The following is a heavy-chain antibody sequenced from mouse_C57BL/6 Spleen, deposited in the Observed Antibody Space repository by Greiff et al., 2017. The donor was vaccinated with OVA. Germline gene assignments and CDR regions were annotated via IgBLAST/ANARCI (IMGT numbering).Heavy chain of an antibody. D-gene: IGHD1-1*01. J-gene: IGHJ2*01. V-gene: IGHV1-69*01. Sequence: QVQLQQPGAELVMPGASVKLSCKASGYTFTSYWMHWVKQRPGQGLEWIGEIDPSDSYTNYNQKFKGKSPLTVDKSSSTAYMQLSSLTSEDSAVYYCARRSLITTVGDYFDYWGQGTTLTVSS. CDR1: GYTFTSYW. CDR2: IDPSDSYT. CDR3: ARRSLITTVGDYFDY.